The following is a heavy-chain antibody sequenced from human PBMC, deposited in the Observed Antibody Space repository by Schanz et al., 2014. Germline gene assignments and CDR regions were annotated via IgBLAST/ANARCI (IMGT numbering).Heavy chain of an antibody. Sequence: EVQLLESGGGLVQPGGSLRLSCAASGFGFSSYSMNWVRQAPGKGLEWVSYISGSSRTIYYADSMKGRFTISRDNAKNSLYLEMNSLRAEDTALYYCARAGYDADNWFDPWGQGTLVTVSS. D-gene: IGHD2-2*01. CDR2: ISGSSRTI. J-gene: IGHJ5*02. CDR3: ARAGYDADNWFDP. V-gene: IGHV3-48*01. CDR1: GFGFSSYS.